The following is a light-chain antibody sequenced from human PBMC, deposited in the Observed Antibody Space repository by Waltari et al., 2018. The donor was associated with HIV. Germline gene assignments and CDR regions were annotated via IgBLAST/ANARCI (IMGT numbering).Light chain of an antibody. CDR2: AAS. V-gene: IGKV3-11*01. CDR3: QQRTNWPPSIT. J-gene: IGKJ5*01. CDR1: QSVSSY. Sequence: EIVLTQSPATLSLSPGERATLSCRASQSVSSYLAWYQQKPGQAPRLLIYAASKRATGSPARFSGSGSGTDFTLTISSLEPEDFAVYYCQQRTNWPPSITFGQGTRLEIK.